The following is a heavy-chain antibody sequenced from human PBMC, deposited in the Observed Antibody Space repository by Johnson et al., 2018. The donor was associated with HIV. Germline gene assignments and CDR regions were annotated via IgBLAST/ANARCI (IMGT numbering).Heavy chain of an antibody. CDR3: TRVAEERWLQKRGDVFDI. J-gene: IGHJ3*02. D-gene: IGHD5-24*01. CDR1: GFTFGDYA. V-gene: IGHV3-49*04. Sequence: VLLVESGGGLVQPGRSLRLSCTGSGFTFGDYAMSWVRQAPGKGLEWVGFIRSKTYGGTTEYAASVKGRFTISRDDSKSIAYLQMDSLKIEDTAVYYCTRVAEERWLQKRGDVFDIWGQGTMVTVSS. CDR2: IRSKTYGGTT.